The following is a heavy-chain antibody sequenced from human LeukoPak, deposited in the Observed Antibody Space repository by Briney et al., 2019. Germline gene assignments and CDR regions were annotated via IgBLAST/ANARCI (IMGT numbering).Heavy chain of an antibody. J-gene: IGHJ4*02. CDR1: GFTFSSYA. CDR2: ISGSGGST. Sequence: GGSLRLSCAASGFTFSSYAMSWVRQAPGKGLEWVSAISGSGGSTYYADSVKGRFTISRDSSKNTLYLQMNSLRAEDTAVYYCAKVDSSGYYNFDYWGQGTLVTVSS. CDR3: AKVDSSGYYNFDY. V-gene: IGHV3-23*01. D-gene: IGHD3-22*01.